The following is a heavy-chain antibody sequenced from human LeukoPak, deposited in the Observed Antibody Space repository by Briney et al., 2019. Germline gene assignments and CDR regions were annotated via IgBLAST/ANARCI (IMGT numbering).Heavy chain of an antibody. J-gene: IGHJ4*02. V-gene: IGHV1-18*01. CDR1: GYTFTSYG. D-gene: IGHD6-19*01. Sequence: ASLKVSCKASGYTFTSYGISWVRQAPGQGLEWMGWISDYNGNTNYVQKLQGRVTMTRDTSTSTAYMELRSLRSDDTAVYYCARDKRPSSGWSREGFDYWGQGTLVTVSS. CDR3: ARDKRPSSGWSREGFDY. CDR2: ISDYNGNT.